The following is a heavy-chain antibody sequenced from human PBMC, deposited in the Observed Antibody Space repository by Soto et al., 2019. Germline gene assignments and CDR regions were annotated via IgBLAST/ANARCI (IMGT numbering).Heavy chain of an antibody. CDR2: ISAYNGNT. J-gene: IGHJ3*02. V-gene: IGHV1-18*01. Sequence: ASVKVSCKASGYTFTINGMSWVQQATGQGLEWMGWISAYNGNTNYAQKLQGRVTMTTDTSTSTAYMELRSLRSDDTAVYYCARSHYYYDSSGSSRAFDIWGQGTMVTVSS. CDR1: GYTFTING. D-gene: IGHD3-22*01. CDR3: ARSHYYYDSSGSSRAFDI.